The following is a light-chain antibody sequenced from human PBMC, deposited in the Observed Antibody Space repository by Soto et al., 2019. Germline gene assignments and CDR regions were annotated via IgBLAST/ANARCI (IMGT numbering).Light chain of an antibody. V-gene: IGKV4-1*01. Sequence: DIVMTQSPDSLAVSLGERATINCKSSRSVLFSSNNKNYLAWYQQKPGQPPKLLIYWASTRESGVPDRFSGSGSATDFTLTISRLQAEDVAVYYCQQYYEIPYTFGQGTELEIK. CDR1: RSVLFSSNNKNY. CDR3: QQYYEIPYT. CDR2: WAS. J-gene: IGKJ2*01.